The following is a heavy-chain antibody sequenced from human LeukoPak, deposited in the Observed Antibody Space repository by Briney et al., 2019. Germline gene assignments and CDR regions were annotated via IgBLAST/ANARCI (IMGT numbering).Heavy chain of an antibody. CDR3: ARGSGAAAGPLHY. CDR2: IKQDGSDK. V-gene: IGHV3-7*03. J-gene: IGHJ4*02. CDR1: GFTFSSYW. Sequence: GGSLRLSCVASGFTFSSYWMTWVRQAPGKGLEWVAKIKQDGSDKYYVDSVKGRFTPSRDNAKNSLYLQMNSLRAEDTAVYFCARGSGAAAGPLHYWGQGTLVTVSS. D-gene: IGHD6-13*01.